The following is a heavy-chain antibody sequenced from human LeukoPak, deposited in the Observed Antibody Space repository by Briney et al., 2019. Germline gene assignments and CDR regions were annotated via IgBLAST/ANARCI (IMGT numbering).Heavy chain of an antibody. CDR2: MSGRGDTT. CDR3: AKLAGIRGWYVYYFDY. CDR1: GFTFGTHA. D-gene: IGHD6-19*01. V-gene: IGHV3-23*01. Sequence: GGSLRLSCAASGFTFGTHAMTWVRQAPGKGLEWVSGMSGRGDTTYYADSVKGRFTISRDNSKNTLFLQMNSLRAEDTAVYYCAKLAGIRGWYVYYFDYWGQGTLVTVS. J-gene: IGHJ4*02.